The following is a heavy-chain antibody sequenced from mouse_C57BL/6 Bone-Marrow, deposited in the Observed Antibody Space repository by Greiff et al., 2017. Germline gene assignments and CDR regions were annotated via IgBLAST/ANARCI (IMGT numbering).Heavy chain of an antibody. CDR3: SRGAVDDYDRYFDV. D-gene: IGHD2-4*01. CDR2: INPRSGNT. V-gene: IGHV1-81*01. CDR1: GYTFTSYG. J-gene: IGHJ1*03. Sequence: VQLVESGAELARPGASVKLSCKASGYTFTSYGMSWVKQRTGQGLEWIGEINPRSGNTYYNEKFKGKATLTADKSSSTAYMQLRSLTSEDSAVYYYSRGAVDDYDRYFDVWGTGTTVTVAS.